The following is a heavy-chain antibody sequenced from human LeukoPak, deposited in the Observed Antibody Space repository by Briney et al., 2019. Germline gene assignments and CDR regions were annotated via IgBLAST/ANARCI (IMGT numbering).Heavy chain of an antibody. V-gene: IGHV1-2*07. D-gene: IGHD4-17*01. CDR3: ARDDYGDLQYFEN. Sequence: ASVNVSCKASGYTFTKYFLHWVRQAPGQGLEWMGWIKPNGGGTIYANKFQGRVTITRDTSISTAYMEVNRLTSDDTAVYYCARDDYGDLQYFENWGQGTLVTVSS. CDR2: IKPNGGGT. J-gene: IGHJ4*02. CDR1: GYTFTKYF.